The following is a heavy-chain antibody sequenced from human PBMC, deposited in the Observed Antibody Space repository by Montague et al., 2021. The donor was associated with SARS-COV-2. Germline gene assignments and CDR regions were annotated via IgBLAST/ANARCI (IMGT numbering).Heavy chain of an antibody. V-gene: IGHV4-59*01. CDR2: IYYSGST. Sequence: SETLSLTCTVSGGSISGYYWSWIRQSPGKGLEWIGYIYYSGSTKYNPFLESRVTVSVDGSKNQVSLKLSSVTPADTAVYYCARLLRSCSNGVCRTYYYYAMDVWGQGTTVTVSS. CDR1: GGSISGYY. J-gene: IGHJ6*02. CDR3: ARLLRSCSNGVCRTYYYYAMDV. D-gene: IGHD2-8*01.